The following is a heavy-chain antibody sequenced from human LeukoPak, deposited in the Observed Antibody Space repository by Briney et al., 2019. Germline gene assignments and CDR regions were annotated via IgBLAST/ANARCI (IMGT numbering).Heavy chain of an antibody. J-gene: IGHJ4*02. Sequence: GRSLRVSCAASGFTFSSYGMRWVRQAPGQGLEWVAVISYDGSNKYYADSVKGRFTISRDNSKNTLYLQVNSLRAEDTAVYYCAKGTWAAAGTSFDYWGQGTLVTVSS. D-gene: IGHD6-13*01. CDR3: AKGTWAAAGTSFDY. CDR2: ISYDGSNK. V-gene: IGHV3-30*18. CDR1: GFTFSSYG.